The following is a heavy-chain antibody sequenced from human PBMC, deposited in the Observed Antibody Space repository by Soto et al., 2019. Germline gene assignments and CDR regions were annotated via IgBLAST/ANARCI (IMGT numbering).Heavy chain of an antibody. D-gene: IGHD5-12*01. Sequence: QLVQSGAEVKKPGASVKVSCKTSGPTFIVSYIHWVRQAPGQGLEWMGWIDPKSGDTTYEQKFPGRVTMTRDTSINTAYMEVNTLTSDDTALYYCARVSVDVPEWGQGTLITVSS. CDR3: ARVSVDVPE. J-gene: IGHJ4*02. V-gene: IGHV1-2*02. CDR2: IDPKSGDT. CDR1: GPTFIVSY.